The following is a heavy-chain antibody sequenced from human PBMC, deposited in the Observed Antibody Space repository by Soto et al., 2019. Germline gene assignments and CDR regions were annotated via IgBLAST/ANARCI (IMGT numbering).Heavy chain of an antibody. CDR2: IIPIFGTA. CDR3: AREKAHYYDSSGYYLDAFDI. J-gene: IGHJ3*02. V-gene: IGHV1-69*12. CDR1: GGTFSSYA. Sequence: QVQLVQSGAEVKKPGSSVKVSCKASGGTFSSYAISWVRQAPGQGLEWMGGIIPIFGTANYAQKFQGRVTITADESTSTAYMELSSLRSEDTAVYYCAREKAHYYDSSGYYLDAFDIWGQGTMVTGSS. D-gene: IGHD3-22*01.